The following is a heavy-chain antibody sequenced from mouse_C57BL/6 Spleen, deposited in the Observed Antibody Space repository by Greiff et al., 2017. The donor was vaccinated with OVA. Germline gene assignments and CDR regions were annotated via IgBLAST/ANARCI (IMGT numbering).Heavy chain of an antibody. J-gene: IGHJ2*01. V-gene: IGHV1-55*01. Sequence: QVQLQQPGAELVKPGASVKMSCKASGYIFTSYWITWVKQRPGHGLEWIGDIYPGSGSTNYNEKFKSKATLTVDTSSSTAYMQLSSLTSEDSAVYYCARSGGAQLQGPFDYWGQGTTLTVSS. CDR1: GYIFTSYW. CDR2: IYPGSGST. D-gene: IGHD3-1*01. CDR3: ARSGGAQLQGPFDY.